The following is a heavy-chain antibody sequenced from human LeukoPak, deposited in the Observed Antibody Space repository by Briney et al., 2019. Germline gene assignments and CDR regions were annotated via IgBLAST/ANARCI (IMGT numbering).Heavy chain of an antibody. D-gene: IGHD3-3*01. J-gene: IGHJ4*02. CDR1: GYTFTSYG. V-gene: IGHV1-18*01. Sequence: GASVKVSCKASGYTFTSYGISWVRQAPGQGLEWMGWISAYNGNTNYAQKFQGRVTMTRDMSTSTVYMELSSLRSEDTAVYYCARDLTSYDFWSGYQTKYYFDYWGQGTLVTVSS. CDR2: ISAYNGNT. CDR3: ARDLTSYDFWSGYQTKYYFDY.